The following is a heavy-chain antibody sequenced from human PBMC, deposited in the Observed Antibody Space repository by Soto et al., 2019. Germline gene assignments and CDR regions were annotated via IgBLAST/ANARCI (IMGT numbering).Heavy chain of an antibody. Sequence: SVKVSCKASGGTFSSYAISWVRQAPGQGLEWMGGIIPIFGTANYAQKFQGRVTNTADESTSTAYMELSSLRSDDSAVFYCAADVLTYSYDSSGYYFDGFDIWGQGTTVTVSS. CDR1: GGTFSSYA. CDR2: IIPIFGTA. CDR3: AADVLTYSYDSSGYYFDGFDI. D-gene: IGHD3-22*01. J-gene: IGHJ3*02. V-gene: IGHV1-69*13.